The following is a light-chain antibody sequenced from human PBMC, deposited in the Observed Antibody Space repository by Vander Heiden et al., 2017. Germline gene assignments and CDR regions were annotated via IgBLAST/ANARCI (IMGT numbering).Light chain of an antibody. Sequence: QSVLTQPPSASGTPAQRVTMSCSGSSSNIGSNNVNWYQHLPGTAPKLLIFTNTQRPSGVPDRFSASKSGPSASLAISGLQSEDEGDYFCAAWDDGLNGVIFGGGTKLTVL. CDR1: SSNIGSNN. CDR2: TNT. J-gene: IGLJ2*01. CDR3: AAWDDGLNGVI. V-gene: IGLV1-44*01.